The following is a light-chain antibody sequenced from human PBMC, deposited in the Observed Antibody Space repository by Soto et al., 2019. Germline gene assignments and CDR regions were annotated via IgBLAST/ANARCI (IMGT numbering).Light chain of an antibody. Sequence: EIVLGQSPATLSLSPGERSTLSCMASQSVSISLAWYQQKPGQAPRLLIYDASNRATGVPARFSGSGSGTDFTLTVSSLEPEDFALYYCQQRSNWPPEITFGQGTRLEIK. CDR3: QQRSNWPPEIT. J-gene: IGKJ5*01. V-gene: IGKV3-11*01. CDR1: QSVSIS. CDR2: DAS.